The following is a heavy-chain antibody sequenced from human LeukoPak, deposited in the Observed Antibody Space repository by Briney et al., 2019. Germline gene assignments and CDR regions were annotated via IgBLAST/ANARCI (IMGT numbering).Heavy chain of an antibody. D-gene: IGHD5-24*01. J-gene: IGHJ4*02. Sequence: SGPTLVNPTQTLTLTCTFSGFSLRTRGGGVGWIRQPQGKALDWLPLIYFNDDNPYSPSLKSSLTITKDTSKNQVVLTMTNMDPVDTATYYCAPLGDGGFDYWGQGTLVTVSS. CDR2: IYFNDDN. V-gene: IGHV2-5*01. CDR1: GFSLRTRGGG. CDR3: APLGDGGFDY.